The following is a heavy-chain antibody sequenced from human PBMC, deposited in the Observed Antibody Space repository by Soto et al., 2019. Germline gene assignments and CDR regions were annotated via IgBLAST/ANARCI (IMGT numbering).Heavy chain of an antibody. J-gene: IGHJ4*02. D-gene: IGHD3-22*01. CDR3: ARAARGYYDSSGYYYVY. CDR1: GGSFSGYY. V-gene: IGHV4-34*01. CDR2: INHSGST. Sequence: SETLSLTCAVYGGSFSGYYWSWIRQPRVNGLEWMGEINHSGSTNHNPSLKSRVTISVDTSKNQFSLKLSSVTAADTAVYYCARAARGYYDSSGYYYVYWGQGTLVTVSS.